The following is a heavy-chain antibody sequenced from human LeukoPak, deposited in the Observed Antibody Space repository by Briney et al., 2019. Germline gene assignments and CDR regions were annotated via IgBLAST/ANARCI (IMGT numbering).Heavy chain of an antibody. J-gene: IGHJ5*02. CDR1: GYTFTGYY. CDR2: IIPIFGTA. D-gene: IGHD5-12*01. V-gene: IGHV1-69*13. CDR3: ARVTLPNRVDIVANTAKTQGLNWFDP. Sequence: SVKVSCKASGYTFTGYYVHWVRQAPGQGLEWMGGIIPIFGTANYAQKFQGRVTITADESTSTAYMELSSLRSEDTAVYYCARVTLPNRVDIVANTAKTQGLNWFDPWGQGTLVTVSS.